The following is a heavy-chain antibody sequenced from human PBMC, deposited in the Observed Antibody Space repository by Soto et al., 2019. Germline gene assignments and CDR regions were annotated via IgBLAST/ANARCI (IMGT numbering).Heavy chain of an antibody. D-gene: IGHD2-2*02. CDR1: GYSFTSYW. CDR3: ARRGSIVVPAAITSYYYYGMDV. Sequence: EVQLVQSGAEVKKPGESLRISCKGSGYSFTSYWISWVRQMPGKGLEWMGRIDPSDSYTNYSPSFQGHVTISADKSISTAYLQWSSLKASDTAMYYCARRGSIVVPAAITSYYYYGMDVWGQGTTVTVSS. J-gene: IGHJ6*02. CDR2: IDPSDSYT. V-gene: IGHV5-10-1*03.